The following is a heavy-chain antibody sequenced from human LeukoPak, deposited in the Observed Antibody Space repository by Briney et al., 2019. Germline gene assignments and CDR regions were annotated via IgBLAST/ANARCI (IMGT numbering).Heavy chain of an antibody. CDR3: ARLKPKNYFDY. J-gene: IGHJ4*02. V-gene: IGHV4-39*01. CDR1: GDSISSSSYY. Sequence: SETLSLTCTVSGDSISSSSYYWGWIRQPPGKGLEWIGSIYYSGSTYYNPSLKSRVTISVDTSKNQFSLKLSSVTAADTAVYYCARLKPKNYFDYWSQGTLVTVSS. CDR2: IYYSGST.